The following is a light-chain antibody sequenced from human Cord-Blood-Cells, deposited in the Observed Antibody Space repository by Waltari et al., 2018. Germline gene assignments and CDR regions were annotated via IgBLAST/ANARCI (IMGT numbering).Light chain of an antibody. Sequence: DIVMTQSPDSLAVSLGEWATINCKSSQSVLYSSNNKNYLAWYQQKPGQPPKLLIYWASTRESGVPDRFSGSGSGTDFTLTISSLQAEDVAVYYCQQYYSTPRTFGGGTKVEIK. J-gene: IGKJ4*01. CDR1: QSVLYSSNNKNY. V-gene: IGKV4-1*01. CDR3: QQYYSTPRT. CDR2: WAS.